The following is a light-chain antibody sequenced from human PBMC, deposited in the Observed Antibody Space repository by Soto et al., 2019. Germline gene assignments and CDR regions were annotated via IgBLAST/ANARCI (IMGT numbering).Light chain of an antibody. CDR2: KAS. J-gene: IGKJ2*02. Sequence: DIQMTQSPSTLSASVGDRVTITCRTSQFIGNWLACYQQKPGKAPKLLIYKASSLESGVPSRFSGSGSGTEFTLTISSLQPDDFGIYYCQQYNGTFGQGTKLEIK. V-gene: IGKV1-5*03. CDR3: QQYNGT. CDR1: QFIGNW.